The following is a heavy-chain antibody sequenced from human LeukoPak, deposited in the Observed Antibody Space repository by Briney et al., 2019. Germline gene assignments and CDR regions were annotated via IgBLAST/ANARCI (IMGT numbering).Heavy chain of an antibody. D-gene: IGHD3-3*01. CDR2: IYYSGST. CDR1: GGSISSYY. Sequence: SETLSLTCTVSGGSISSYYWSWIRQPPGKGLEWIGYIYYSGSTNYNPSLKSRVTISVDTSKNQFSLKLSSVTAADTAVYYCARDTGSDPNRVVQFGHWGLGTLVTVSS. CDR3: ARDTGSDPNRVVQFGH. V-gene: IGHV4-59*01. J-gene: IGHJ4*02.